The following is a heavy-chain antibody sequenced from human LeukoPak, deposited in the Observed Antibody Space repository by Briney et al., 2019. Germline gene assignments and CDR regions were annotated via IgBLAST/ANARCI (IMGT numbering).Heavy chain of an antibody. CDR1: GFSFNKYA. V-gene: IGHV3-30*09. J-gene: IGHJ4*02. CDR2: ITYDGSNK. D-gene: IGHD4-17*01. CDR3: VRASYGDLLDY. Sequence: PGGSLRLSCVASGFSFNKYAMHWVRQAPDKGLEWVAVITYDGSNKFYADSVKGRFAVSRDNSKNTIYQQMNSPRTEDTAVYYCVRASYGDLLDYWGQGSLVTVSS.